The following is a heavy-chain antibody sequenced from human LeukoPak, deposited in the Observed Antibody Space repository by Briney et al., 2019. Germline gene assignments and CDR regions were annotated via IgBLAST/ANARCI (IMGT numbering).Heavy chain of an antibody. V-gene: IGHV3-23*01. Sequence: PGGSLRLSCAASGFTFSSYAMSWVRQAPGKGLEWVSAISGSGGSTYYADSVKGRFTISRDNSENTLYLQMNSLRAEDTAVYYCAKDVNAHCRGECSDYWGQGTLVTVSS. CDR3: AKDVNAHCRGECSDY. J-gene: IGHJ4*02. CDR1: GFTFSSYA. CDR2: ISGSGGST. D-gene: IGHD2-21*01.